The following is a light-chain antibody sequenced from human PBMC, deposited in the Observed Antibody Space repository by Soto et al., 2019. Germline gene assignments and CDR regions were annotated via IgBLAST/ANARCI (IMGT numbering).Light chain of an antibody. J-gene: IGKJ1*01. V-gene: IGKV3-15*01. CDR1: QSVSSN. Sequence: EVVMTQSPATLSVSPGERATLSCRASQSVSSNLAWYQQNRGQAPRLLIYGASTRATGVPARFSGSGSGTEFTLTISNLQSEDFAVYYCQQYINWPRTFGQGSKVEIK. CDR3: QQYINWPRT. CDR2: GAS.